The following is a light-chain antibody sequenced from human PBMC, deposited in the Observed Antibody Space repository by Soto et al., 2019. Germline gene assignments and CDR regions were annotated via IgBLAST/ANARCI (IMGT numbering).Light chain of an antibody. J-gene: IGKJ1*01. Sequence: DIQMTQSPFSLSASVGDRVTITCRASQSISSYLNWYQRKPGKPPKLLIYKASSLESGVPSRFSGSGSGTEFTLTISSLQPDDFATYYCQQYNSYSWTFGQGTKVDIK. CDR1: QSISSY. CDR2: KAS. CDR3: QQYNSYSWT. V-gene: IGKV1-5*03.